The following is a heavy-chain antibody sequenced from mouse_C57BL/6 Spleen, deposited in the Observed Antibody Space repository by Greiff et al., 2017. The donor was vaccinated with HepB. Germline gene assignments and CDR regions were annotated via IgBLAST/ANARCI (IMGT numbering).Heavy chain of an antibody. CDR3: AKSAYDDYDGA. CDR2: ISYDGSN. V-gene: IGHV3-6*01. J-gene: IGHJ3*01. CDR1: GYSITSGYY. Sequence: EVQLQQSGPGLVKPSQSLSLTCSVTGYSITSGYYWNWIRQFPGNKLEWMGYISYDGSNNYNPSLKNRISITRDTSKNQFFLKLNSVTTEDTATYYCAKSAYDDYDGAWGQGTLVTVSA. D-gene: IGHD2-4*01.